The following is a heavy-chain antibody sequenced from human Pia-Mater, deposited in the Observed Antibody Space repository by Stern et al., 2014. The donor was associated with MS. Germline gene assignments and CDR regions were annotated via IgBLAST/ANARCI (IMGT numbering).Heavy chain of an antibody. D-gene: IGHD6-6*01. J-gene: IGHJ5*02. V-gene: IGHV2-5*02. CDR3: AHLFSDASSSWFDP. Sequence: ESGTTLVKPTQTLTLTCTFSGFSLSTSGAGVTWIRQPPGKALERLAVIYWDDEKRYSPSLKTRLTITRDTSKSQVVLTMTSMDPVDTATYYCAHLFSDASSSWFDPWGQGTLVTVSS. CDR1: GFSLSTSGAG. CDR2: IYWDDEK.